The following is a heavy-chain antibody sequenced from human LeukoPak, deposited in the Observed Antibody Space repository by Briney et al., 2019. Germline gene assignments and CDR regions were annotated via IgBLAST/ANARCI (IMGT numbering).Heavy chain of an antibody. CDR2: ISFDGSNK. D-gene: IGHD3-16*01. CDR3: ALGGTYFDY. Sequence: GRSLRLSCAASGFIFSSYGIHWVRQAPGKGLEWVAVISFDGSNKYHADSVKGRFNISRGNSKNTLYLQMNSLRADDTAVYYCALGGTYFDYWGQGTLVTVSS. CDR1: GFIFSSYG. J-gene: IGHJ4*02. V-gene: IGHV3-30*03.